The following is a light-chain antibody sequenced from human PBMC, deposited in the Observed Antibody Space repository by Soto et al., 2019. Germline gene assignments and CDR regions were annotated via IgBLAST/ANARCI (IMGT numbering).Light chain of an antibody. CDR3: LQDYNYPRT. J-gene: IGKJ1*01. CDR1: QGIRTE. Sequence: ALAMTQSPSSLSASVGDRVTITCRASQGIRTELGWYQQKPGEAPKLLIYAASTLQGGVPSRFSGSGAGTDVTLTISSLQPEDVATYYCLQDYNYPRTFGQGTKVEMK. CDR2: AAS. V-gene: IGKV1-6*01.